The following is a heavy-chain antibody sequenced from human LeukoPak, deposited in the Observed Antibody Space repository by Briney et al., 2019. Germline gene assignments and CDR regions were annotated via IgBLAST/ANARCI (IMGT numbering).Heavy chain of an antibody. V-gene: IGHV5-51*01. J-gene: IGHJ4*02. D-gene: IGHD5-18*01. Sequence: GESLRISCKCSGFDFTAYGIAWVRQMPGKGLEWMGNIYPGGSNGRYSPSFQGQVTMSADKSITTVYLQWSSLRASDTAMYYCARHFHSAWFGFWGQGSLVTVSS. CDR3: ARHFHSAWFGF. CDR2: IYPGGSNG. CDR1: GFDFTAYG.